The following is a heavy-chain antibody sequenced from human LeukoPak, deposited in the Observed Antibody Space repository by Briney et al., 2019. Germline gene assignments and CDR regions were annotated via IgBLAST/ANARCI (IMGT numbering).Heavy chain of an antibody. Sequence: ASVKVSCKASGYTFTDYYMHWVRQAPGQGSEWMGWINPNDGDTNYAQKFQGRVTMTRDTSISTAHMEVSRLRSDDTAVYYCARANFLYCSSSTCLFDYWGQGTLVTVSS. V-gene: IGHV1-2*02. CDR3: ARANFLYCSSSTCLFDY. CDR2: INPNDGDT. J-gene: IGHJ4*02. CDR1: GYTFTDYY. D-gene: IGHD2-2*01.